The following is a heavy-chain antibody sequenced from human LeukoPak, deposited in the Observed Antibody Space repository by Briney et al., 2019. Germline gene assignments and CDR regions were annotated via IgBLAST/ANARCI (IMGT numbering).Heavy chain of an antibody. CDR1: GGSISSSSYY. V-gene: IGHV4-39*07. CDR3: ARDRPTGTTARGWFDP. CDR2: IYYSGST. Sequence: PSETLSLTCTVSGGSISSSSYYWGWIRQPPGKGLEWIGSIYYSGSTYYNPSLKSRVTISVDTSKNQFSLKLSSVTAADAAVYYCARDRPTGTTARGWFDPWGQGTLVTVSS. D-gene: IGHD1-1*01. J-gene: IGHJ5*02.